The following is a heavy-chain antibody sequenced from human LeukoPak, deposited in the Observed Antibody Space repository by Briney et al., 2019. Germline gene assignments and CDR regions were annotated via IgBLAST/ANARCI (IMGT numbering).Heavy chain of an antibody. V-gene: IGHV1-69*13. CDR2: IIPIFGTA. J-gene: IGHJ5*02. CDR3: ARDRGFSRGYSTEGHWFDP. Sequence: ASVKVSCKASGGTFSSYAISWVRQAPGQGLEWMGGIIPIFGTANYAQKFQGRVTITADESTSTAYMELSSLRSEDTAVYYCARDRGFSRGYSTEGHWFDPWGQGTLVTVSS. D-gene: IGHD6-13*01. CDR1: GGTFSSYA.